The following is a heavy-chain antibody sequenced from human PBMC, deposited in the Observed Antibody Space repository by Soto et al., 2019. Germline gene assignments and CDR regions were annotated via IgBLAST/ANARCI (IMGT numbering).Heavy chain of an antibody. V-gene: IGHV1-24*01. CDR2: FDPEDGET. Sequence: GASVKVSCKVSGYTLTELSMHWVRQAPGKGLEWMGGFDPEDGETIYAQKFQGRVTMTEDTSTDTAYMELSSLRSEDTAVYYCAIIVVVVAATPGVHPNWFDPRGQGTLVTVSS. D-gene: IGHD2-15*01. CDR3: AIIVVVVAATPGVHPNWFDP. CDR1: GYTLTELS. J-gene: IGHJ5*02.